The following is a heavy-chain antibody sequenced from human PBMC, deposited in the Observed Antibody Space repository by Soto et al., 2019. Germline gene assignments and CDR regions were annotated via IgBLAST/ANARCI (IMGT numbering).Heavy chain of an antibody. CDR2: IYSGGSA. D-gene: IGHD3-10*01. Sequence: QLVESGGGLIQPGGSLRLSCAVSGFSVSVKNMSWVRQAPGKGLDWVSVIYSGGSAYYADSVKGRFTISRDESQNTLYLQMNSLRVEDTAVYYCARSMMVRGVLFDLWGQGTLVSVSS. J-gene: IGHJ4*02. CDR1: GFSVSVKN. V-gene: IGHV3-53*01. CDR3: ARSMMVRGVLFDL.